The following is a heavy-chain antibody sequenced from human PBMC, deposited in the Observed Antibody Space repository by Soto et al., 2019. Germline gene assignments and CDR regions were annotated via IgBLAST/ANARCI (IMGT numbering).Heavy chain of an antibody. CDR2: ISGSGGST. CDR1: GFTFSSYA. V-gene: IGHV3-23*01. J-gene: IGHJ4*02. Sequence: PGGSLRLSCAASGFTFSSYAMSWVRQAPGKGLEWVLGISGSGGSTYYADSVKGRFTISRDNSKNTLYLQMNSLRAEDTAIYYCAKELGYSYSDIDYWGQGTLVTVSS. D-gene: IGHD5-18*01. CDR3: AKELGYSYSDIDY.